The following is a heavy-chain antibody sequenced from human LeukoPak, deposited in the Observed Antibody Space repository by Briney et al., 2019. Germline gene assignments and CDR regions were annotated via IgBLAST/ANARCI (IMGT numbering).Heavy chain of an antibody. CDR1: GFTFSSNY. V-gene: IGHV3-53*01. D-gene: IGHD3-3*01. CDR2: IYSGGST. CDR3: ARVGPDYDFWSGPLFDP. Sequence: GGSLRLSCAASGFTFSSNYMSWVRQAPGKGLEWVSVIYSGGSTYYADSVKGRFTISRDNSKNTLYLQMNSLRAEDTAVYYCARVGPDYDFWSGPLFDPWGQGTLVTVSS. J-gene: IGHJ5*02.